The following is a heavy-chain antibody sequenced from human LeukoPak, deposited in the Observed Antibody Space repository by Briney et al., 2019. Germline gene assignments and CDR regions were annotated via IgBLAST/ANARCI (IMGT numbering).Heavy chain of an antibody. Sequence: GGSLRLSCAASGFTFSSYSMNWVRQAPGKGLEWVSSISSSSSYIYYADSVKGRFTISRDNAKNSLYLQMNSPRAEDTAVYYCAREYRGEYYFAYWGQGTLVTVSS. CDR1: GFTFSSYS. J-gene: IGHJ4*02. V-gene: IGHV3-21*01. D-gene: IGHD3-10*01. CDR2: ISSSSSYI. CDR3: AREYRGEYYFAY.